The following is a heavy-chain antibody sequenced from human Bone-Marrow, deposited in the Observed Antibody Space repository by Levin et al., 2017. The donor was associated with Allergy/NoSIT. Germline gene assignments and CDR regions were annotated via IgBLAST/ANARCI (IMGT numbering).Heavy chain of an antibody. V-gene: IGHV3-30*03. CDR2: ISFEQSHK. J-gene: IGHJ6*02. CDR3: ARDLAVPGHFVGSGLDV. Sequence: HPGGSLRLSCAASGFTFSEYGIHWVRQAPGKGLEWVAVISFEQSHKDYADSVKGRFTISRDNSKNTVYLQMDRLRLEDTAVYYCARDLAVPGHFVGSGLDVWGQGTTVAVSS. CDR1: GFTFSEYG. D-gene: IGHD6-19*01.